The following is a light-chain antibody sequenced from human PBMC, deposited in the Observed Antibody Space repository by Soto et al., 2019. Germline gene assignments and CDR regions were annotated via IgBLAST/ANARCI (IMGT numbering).Light chain of an antibody. CDR2: SDN. J-gene: IGLJ2*01. V-gene: IGLV1-44*01. CDR1: SSNIGSNT. CDR3: AAWDDSLNAVV. Sequence: QSVLTQPPSASGTPGQTVTISCSGSSSNIGSNTVNWYQQLPGTAPKLLIYSDNQRPSGVPDRFSGSKSGTSASLAISGLQSEDEADYHCAAWDDSLNAVVFGGGTKLTVL.